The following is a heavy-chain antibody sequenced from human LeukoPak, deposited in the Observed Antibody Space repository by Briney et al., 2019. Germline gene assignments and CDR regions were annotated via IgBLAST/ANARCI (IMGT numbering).Heavy chain of an antibody. D-gene: IGHD2-2*01. CDR2: IYSGGST. CDR1: GFTVSSKY. Sequence: PGGSLRLSCAASGFTVSSKYMSWVRQAPGKGLGWVSVIYSGGSTYYADSVKGRFTISRDNSKNTLYLQMNSLRAEDTAVYYCARGCSSTSCYGFDYWGQGTLVTVSS. CDR3: ARGCSSTSCYGFDY. V-gene: IGHV3-53*01. J-gene: IGHJ4*02.